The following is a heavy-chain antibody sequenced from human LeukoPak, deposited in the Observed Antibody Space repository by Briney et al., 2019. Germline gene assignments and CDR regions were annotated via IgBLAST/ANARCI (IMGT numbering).Heavy chain of an antibody. V-gene: IGHV1-2*02. CDR3: ARAGIAVATS. CDR2: INPKSGGT. D-gene: IGHD6-19*01. CDR1: GYTFTGYY. Sequence: ASVKVSCKASGYTFTGYYIHWVRQAPGQGLEWMGWINPKSGGTKYAQKFQGRVTMTRDTSISTAYMELSRLRSDDTAVYYCARAGIAVATSWGQGTLVTVSS. J-gene: IGHJ4*02.